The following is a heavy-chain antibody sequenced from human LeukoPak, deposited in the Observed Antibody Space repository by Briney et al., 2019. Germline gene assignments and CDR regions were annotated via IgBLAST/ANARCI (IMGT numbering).Heavy chain of an antibody. Sequence: GGSLRLSCVVSGFTVSTNYMSWVRQAPGKGLEWVSLIYNGGSTYYADSVKGRFTISRDNSKNTLYLQMNSLRAEDTAVYYCARRAGGYSHPYDYWGQGTLVTVSS. CDR1: GFTVSTNY. J-gene: IGHJ4*02. D-gene: IGHD4-23*01. V-gene: IGHV3-53*01. CDR2: IYNGGST. CDR3: ARRAGGYSHPYDY.